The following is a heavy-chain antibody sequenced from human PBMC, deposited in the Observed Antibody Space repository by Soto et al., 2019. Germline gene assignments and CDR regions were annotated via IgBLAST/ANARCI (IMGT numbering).Heavy chain of an antibody. V-gene: IGHV4-59*01. Sequence: ASETLSLTCTVSGGSITSSYWSWIRRPPGKGLEWIAYIYDTGISGYTPSTSYNPSLKSRVTMPVDTSKSQFSLKLTSVTAADTAVYYCARGEDAFFYYGLDVGGQGITVTVSS. CDR1: GGSITSSY. J-gene: IGHJ6*02. CDR3: ARGEDAFFYYGLDV. CDR2: IYDTGISGYTPST.